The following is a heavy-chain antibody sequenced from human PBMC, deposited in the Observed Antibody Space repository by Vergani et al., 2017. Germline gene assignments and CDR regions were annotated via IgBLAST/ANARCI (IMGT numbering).Heavy chain of an antibody. V-gene: IGHV3-33*01. D-gene: IGHD6-19*01. CDR2: IWYDGSNK. CDR1: GFTFSSYG. J-gene: IGHJ4*02. Sequence: VQLVESGGGLVQPGGSLRLSCAASGFTFSSYGMHWVRQAPGKGLEWVAVIWYDGSNKYYADSVKGRFTISRDNSKNTLYLQMNSLRAEDTAVYYCARDGGSGWFLFDYWGQGTLVTVSS. CDR3: ARDGGSGWFLFDY.